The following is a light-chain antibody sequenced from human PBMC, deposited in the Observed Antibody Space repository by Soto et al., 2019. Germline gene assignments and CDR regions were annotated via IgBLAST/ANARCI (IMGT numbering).Light chain of an antibody. Sequence: QSVLTQPPSVSAAPGQKVTISCYGSSSSIGNNYVSWYQQLPGTAPKLLIYENNKRPSGIPDRFSGSKSGTSATLGITGLQTGDEADYYCGTWDSSLSAVVFGGGTKLTVL. CDR1: SSSIGNNY. J-gene: IGLJ2*01. CDR3: GTWDSSLSAVV. CDR2: ENN. V-gene: IGLV1-51*02.